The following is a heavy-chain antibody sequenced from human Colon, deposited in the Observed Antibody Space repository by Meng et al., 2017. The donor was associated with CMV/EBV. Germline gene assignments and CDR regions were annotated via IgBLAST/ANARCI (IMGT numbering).Heavy chain of an antibody. CDR3: AREGMSTPSAADS. V-gene: IGHV1-2*02. CDR1: AYTFTDYY. D-gene: IGHD6-25*01. J-gene: IGHJ4*02. Sequence: ASVKVSCKASAYTFTDYYIHWVRQAPGQGLEYMGWINPNNGGTFYARTFQGRVTMTRDTSISTAYMELSSLRFDDTAVFYCAREGMSTPSAADSWGQGTLVTVSS. CDR2: INPNNGGT.